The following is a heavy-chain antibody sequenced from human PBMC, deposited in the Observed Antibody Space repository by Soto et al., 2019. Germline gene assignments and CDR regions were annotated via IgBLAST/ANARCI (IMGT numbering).Heavy chain of an antibody. CDR3: AKVGGGLIQLWFIDY. J-gene: IGHJ4*02. CDR2: ISYDGSNK. D-gene: IGHD5-18*01. CDR1: GFTFSSYG. V-gene: IGHV3-30*18. Sequence: QVQLVESGGGVVQPGRSLRLSSAASGFTFSSYGMHWVRQAPGKGLELVAVISYDGSNKYYADSVKGRFTISRDNSKNTLYLQMNSLRAEDTAVYYCAKVGGGLIQLWFIDYWGQGTLVPVSS.